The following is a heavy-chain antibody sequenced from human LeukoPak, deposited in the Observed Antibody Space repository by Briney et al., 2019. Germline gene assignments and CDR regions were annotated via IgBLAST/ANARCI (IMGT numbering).Heavy chain of an antibody. V-gene: IGHV4-59*05. CDR2: IYYSGST. D-gene: IGHD1-26*01. J-gene: IGHJ4*01. Sequence: SETLSLTCTVSGGSISSYYWSWIRQPPGKGLEWIGSIYYSGSTYYNPSLKSRLTISVDTSKNQFSLKLSSVTAADTAVYYCATMSGSYYGYFDYWGHGTLVTVSS. CDR1: GGSISSYY. CDR3: ATMSGSYYGYFDY.